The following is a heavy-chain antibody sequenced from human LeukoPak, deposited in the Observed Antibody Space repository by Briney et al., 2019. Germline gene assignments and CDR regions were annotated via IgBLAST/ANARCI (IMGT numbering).Heavy chain of an antibody. V-gene: IGHV1-69*04. D-gene: IGHD3-10*01. CDR1: GGTFSSYA. Sequence: ASVKVSCKASGGTFSSYAISWVRQAPGQGLEWMGRIIPILGIANYAQKFQGRVTITADKSTSTAYMELSSLRSEDTAVYYCARGTVSGSYYNDGLGYWGQGTLVTVS. CDR2: IIPILGIA. CDR3: ARGTVSGSYYNDGLGY. J-gene: IGHJ4*02.